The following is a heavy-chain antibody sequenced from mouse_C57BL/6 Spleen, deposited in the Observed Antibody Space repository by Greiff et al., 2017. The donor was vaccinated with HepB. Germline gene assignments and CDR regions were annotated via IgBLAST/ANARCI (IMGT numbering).Heavy chain of an antibody. D-gene: IGHD2-3*01. J-gene: IGHJ2*01. CDR1: GYTFTDYE. CDR2: IDPETGGT. Sequence: QVQLQQSGAELVRPGASVTLSCKASGYTFTDYEMHWVKQTPVHGLEWIGAIDPETGGTAYNQKFKGKAILTADKSSSTAYMELRSLTSEDSAVYYCTSSLYVPYFDYWGQGTTLTVSS. CDR3: TSSLYVPYFDY. V-gene: IGHV1-15*01.